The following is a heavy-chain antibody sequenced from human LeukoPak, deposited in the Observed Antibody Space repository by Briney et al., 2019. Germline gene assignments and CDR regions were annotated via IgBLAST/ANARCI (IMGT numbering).Heavy chain of an antibody. CDR1: GFTFDDYA. J-gene: IGHJ6*02. Sequence: ARSLRLSCAASGFTFDDYAMHWVRQAPGKGLEWVSGISWNSGSICYADSVKGRFTISRDNAKNSLYLQMNSLRAEDTALYYCAKDISYYDSSGYSSYGMDVWGQGTTVTVSS. CDR2: ISWNSGSI. V-gene: IGHV3-9*01. CDR3: AKDISYYDSSGYSSYGMDV. D-gene: IGHD3-22*01.